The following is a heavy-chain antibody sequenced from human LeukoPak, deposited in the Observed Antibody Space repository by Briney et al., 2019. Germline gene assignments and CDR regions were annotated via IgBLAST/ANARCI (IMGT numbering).Heavy chain of an antibody. V-gene: IGHV4-34*01. Sequence: SETLSLTCAVYGGSFSGYYWSWIRQPPGKGLEWIGEINHSGSTNYNPSLKSRVTISVDTSKNQFSLKLSSVTAADTAVYYCARRYMGATVSLGTYYYYYYMDVWGKGTTVTISS. J-gene: IGHJ6*03. D-gene: IGHD1-26*01. CDR1: GGSFSGYY. CDR3: ARRYMGATVSLGTYYYYYYMDV. CDR2: INHSGST.